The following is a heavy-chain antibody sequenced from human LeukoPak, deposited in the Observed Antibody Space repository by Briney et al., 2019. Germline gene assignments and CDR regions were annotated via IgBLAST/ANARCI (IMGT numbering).Heavy chain of an antibody. J-gene: IGHJ4*02. CDR1: GGSFSGYY. CDR3: ARLPLGAFGEVLNFDC. V-gene: IGHV4-34*01. CDR2: INHSGTT. Sequence: SETLSLTCAVYGGSFSGYYWSWIRQPPGKGLEWIGEINHSGTTKYNPTLKNRVTISIDTSKKQFSLNVKSVTAADTAVYYCARLPLGAFGEVLNFDCWGQGTPVTVSS. D-gene: IGHD3-10*01.